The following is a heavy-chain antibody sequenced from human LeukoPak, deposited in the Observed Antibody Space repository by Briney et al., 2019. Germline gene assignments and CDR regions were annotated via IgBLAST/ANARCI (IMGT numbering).Heavy chain of an antibody. J-gene: IGHJ6*03. CDR1: GVSVGSGDYF. D-gene: IGHD3-9*01. Sequence: SQTLSLTCTVSGVSVGSGDYFWSWIRQPPGKGLEWIGYICYSGSTNYNPSLKSRVTISVDTSKNQFSLKLSSVTAADTAVYYCARDRSPYYDILTGYSYYYYYMDVWGKGTTVTVSS. CDR2: ICYSGST. V-gene: IGHV4-61*08. CDR3: ARDRSPYYDILTGYSYYYYYMDV.